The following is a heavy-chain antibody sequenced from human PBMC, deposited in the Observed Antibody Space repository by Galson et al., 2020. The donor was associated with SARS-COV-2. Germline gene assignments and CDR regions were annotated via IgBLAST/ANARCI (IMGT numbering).Heavy chain of an antibody. CDR1: GYTFTSYA. V-gene: IGHV1-3*01. CDR3: ARTLNTMIVSDAFDI. D-gene: IGHD3-22*01. J-gene: IGHJ3*02. Sequence: ASVKVSCKASGYTFTSYAMHWVRQAPGQRLEWMGWINAGNGNTKYSQKFQGRVTITRDTSASTAYMELSSLRSEDTAVYYCARTLNTMIVSDAFDIWGQGTMVTVSS. CDR2: INAGNGNT.